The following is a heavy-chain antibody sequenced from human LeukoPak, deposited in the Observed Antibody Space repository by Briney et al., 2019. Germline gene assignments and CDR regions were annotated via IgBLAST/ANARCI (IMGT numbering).Heavy chain of an antibody. CDR1: GGSFSGYY. CDR2: INHSGST. CDR3: ARGPSSRDYMDV. V-gene: IGHV4-34*01. D-gene: IGHD2-2*01. J-gene: IGHJ6*03. Sequence: PSETLSLTCAVSGGSFSGYYWSWVRQPPGKGLEWIGEINHSGSTNYNPSLKSRVTISVDTSKNQFSLKLSSVTAADTAVYYCARGPSSRDYMDVWGKGTTVTVSS.